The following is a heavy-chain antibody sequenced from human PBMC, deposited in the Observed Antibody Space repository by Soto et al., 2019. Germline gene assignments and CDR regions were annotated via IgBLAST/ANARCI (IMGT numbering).Heavy chain of an antibody. D-gene: IGHD5-12*01. V-gene: IGHV3-30*18. CDR3: AKKRRGYDYYYYYGMDV. Sequence: GGSLRLSCAASGFTFSSYGMHWVRQAPGKGLEWVAVISYDGSNKYYADSVKGRFTISRDNSKNTLYLQMNSLRAEDTAVYYCAKKRRGYDYYYYYGMDVWGQGTTVTVSS. J-gene: IGHJ6*02. CDR2: ISYDGSNK. CDR1: GFTFSSYG.